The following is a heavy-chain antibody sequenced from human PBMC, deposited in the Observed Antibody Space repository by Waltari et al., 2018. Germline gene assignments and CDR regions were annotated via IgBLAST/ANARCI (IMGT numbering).Heavy chain of an antibody. CDR2: IYHSGST. Sequence: QVQLQESGPGLVKPSGTLSLTCAVSGGSISSSNWWSWVRQPPGKGLEWIGEIYHSGSTNYNPTLKSRVTISVDKSKNQFSLKLSSLTAADTAVYYCARDNRGWFGANDAFDIWGQGTMVTVSS. CDR3: ARDNRGWFGANDAFDI. D-gene: IGHD3-10*01. V-gene: IGHV4-4*02. CDR1: GGSISSSNW. J-gene: IGHJ3*02.